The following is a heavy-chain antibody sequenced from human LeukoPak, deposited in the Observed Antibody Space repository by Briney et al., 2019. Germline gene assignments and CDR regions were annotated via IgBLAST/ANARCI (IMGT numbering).Heavy chain of an antibody. CDR3: ARDYYSSWSGPKELDY. Sequence: GGSLRLSCAASGFTFSSYSMNWVRQAPGKGLEWVSSISSSSTSIYYADSVKGRFTISRDNAKNSLYLQMNTLRAEDTAVYFCARDYYSSWSGPKELDYWGQGTLVTVSS. V-gene: IGHV3-21*01. D-gene: IGHD3-10*01. CDR1: GFTFSSYS. J-gene: IGHJ4*02. CDR2: ISSSSTSI.